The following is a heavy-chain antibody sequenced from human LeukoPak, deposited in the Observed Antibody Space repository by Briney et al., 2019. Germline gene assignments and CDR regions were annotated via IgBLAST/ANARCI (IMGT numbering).Heavy chain of an antibody. CDR2: IRSKAYGGTT. CDR3: IRAAPYNYDSSGYQRDALDI. V-gene: IGHV3-49*04. D-gene: IGHD3-22*01. J-gene: IGHJ3*02. Sequence: PGGSLRLSCTASGFTFSDHAMNWVRQAPGKGLEWVGFIRSKAYGGTTEYAASVRGRSTVSRDDSSSIAYLQMNSLKIEDTAVYYCIRAAPYNYDSSGYQRDALDIWGPGTTVIVSS. CDR1: GFTFSDHA.